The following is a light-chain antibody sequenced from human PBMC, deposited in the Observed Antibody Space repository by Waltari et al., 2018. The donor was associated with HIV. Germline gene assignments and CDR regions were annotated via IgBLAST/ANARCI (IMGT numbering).Light chain of an antibody. J-gene: IGKJ1*01. CDR1: QGIRND. CDR2: AAS. CDR3: LQDYNYPRT. V-gene: IGKV1-6*01. Sequence: AIQMTQSPSSLSASVGARVTIPCRTSQGIRNDLGWYQQKPGKAPKLLIYAASSLQTGVPSRFSGSGSGTDFTLTISSLQPEDFATYYCLQDYNYPRTFGHGTKVEIK.